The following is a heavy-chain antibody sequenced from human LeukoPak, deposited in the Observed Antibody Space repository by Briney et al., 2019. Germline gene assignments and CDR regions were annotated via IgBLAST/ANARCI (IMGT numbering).Heavy chain of an antibody. D-gene: IGHD3-16*01. V-gene: IGHV3-7*01. Sequence: GGSLRLSCAASGFTFSSYWMSWVRQAPGKGLEWVANIKQDGSEKYYVDSVKGRFTISRDNAKNSLYLRMNSLRAEDTAVYYCARVSFGPSRKDMDVWGKGTTVTVSS. CDR1: GFTFSSYW. J-gene: IGHJ6*03. CDR2: IKQDGSEK. CDR3: ARVSFGPSRKDMDV.